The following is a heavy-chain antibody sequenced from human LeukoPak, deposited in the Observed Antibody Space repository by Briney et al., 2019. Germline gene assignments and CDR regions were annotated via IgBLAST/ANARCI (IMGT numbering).Heavy chain of an antibody. CDR3: ARAYTSSWYLNWFDP. Sequence: PSETLSLTCTVSGYSISSGYYWGWIRQPPGKGLEWIGNIYHSWSTYYNPSLKSRVTISIDTSKNQFSLKLSSVTAADTAIYYCARAYTSSWYLNWFDPWGQGTLVTVSS. V-gene: IGHV4-38-2*02. J-gene: IGHJ5*02. CDR2: IYHSWST. D-gene: IGHD6-13*01. CDR1: GYSISSGYY.